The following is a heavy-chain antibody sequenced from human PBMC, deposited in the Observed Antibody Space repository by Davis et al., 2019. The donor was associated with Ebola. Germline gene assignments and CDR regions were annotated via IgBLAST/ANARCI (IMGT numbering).Heavy chain of an antibody. CDR3: ARVRPPKTTTGGMDV. D-gene: IGHD1-26*01. Sequence: AASVKVSCKASGYTFTSYGISWVRQAPGQGLEWMGWINPNSGGTNYAQKFQGWVTMTRDTSTSTVYMELSSLRSEDTAVYYCARVRPPKTTTGGMDVWGQGTTVTVSS. V-gene: IGHV1-2*04. J-gene: IGHJ6*02. CDR1: GYTFTSYG. CDR2: INPNSGGT.